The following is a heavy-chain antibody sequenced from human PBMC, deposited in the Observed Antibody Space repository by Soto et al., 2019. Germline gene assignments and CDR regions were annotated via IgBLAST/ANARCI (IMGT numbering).Heavy chain of an antibody. D-gene: IGHD3-10*01. CDR2: IYYSGST. Sequence: QVQLQESGPGLVKPSQTLSLTCTVSGGSISSGDYYWSWIRQPPGKGLEWIGYIYYSGSTYYNPSLKSRGTISVDTSKNQFSLKLSSVTAADTAVYYCAGDGVNVLLWFGESYGMDVWGQGTTVTVSS. V-gene: IGHV4-30-4*01. J-gene: IGHJ6*02. CDR1: GGSISSGDYY. CDR3: AGDGVNVLLWFGESYGMDV.